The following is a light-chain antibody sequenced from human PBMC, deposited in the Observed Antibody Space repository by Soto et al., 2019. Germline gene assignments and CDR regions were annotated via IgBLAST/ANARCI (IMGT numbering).Light chain of an antibody. J-gene: IGLJ2*01. CDR3: SAYAGSNNLL. V-gene: IGLV2-8*01. Sequence: QSALTQPPSASGSPGQSVTISCTGTSSDVGGYNYVSWYKQHPGKAPKLMIYEVSKRTSGVPDRFSGSKSGNTASLTVSGLQAEDEADYYCSAYAGSNNLLFGGGTKLTVL. CDR2: EVS. CDR1: SSDVGGYNY.